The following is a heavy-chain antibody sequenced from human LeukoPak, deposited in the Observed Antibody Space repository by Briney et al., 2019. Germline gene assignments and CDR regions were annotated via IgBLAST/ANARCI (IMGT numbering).Heavy chain of an antibody. CDR3: ARGKLRSSPGVDY. CDR1: GGSISSSDFY. Sequence: SETLSLTCTASGGSISSSDFYWGWLRRPPGKGLERIVSIYYSGSTYYNPSLKSRVTISVDTSKNQFSLKLSSVTAADTAVYYCARGKLRSSPGVDYWGQGTLVTVSS. J-gene: IGHJ4*02. CDR2: IYYSGST. V-gene: IGHV4-39*07. D-gene: IGHD6-6*01.